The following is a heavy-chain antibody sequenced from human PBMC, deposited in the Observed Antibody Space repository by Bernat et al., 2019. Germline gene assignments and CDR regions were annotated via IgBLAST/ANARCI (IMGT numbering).Heavy chain of an antibody. CDR1: GGSISSSSYY. Sequence: QLQLQESGPGLVKPSETLYLTCTVSGGSISSSSYYWGWIRQPPGKGLEWIGSIYYSGSTYYNPSLKSRVTISVDTSKSQFSLKLRSVTAADTAVYYCARRATGTTYYYYGMDVWGQGTTVTVS. V-gene: IGHV4-39*01. CDR2: IYYSGST. CDR3: ARRATGTTYYYYGMDV. D-gene: IGHD1-7*01. J-gene: IGHJ6*02.